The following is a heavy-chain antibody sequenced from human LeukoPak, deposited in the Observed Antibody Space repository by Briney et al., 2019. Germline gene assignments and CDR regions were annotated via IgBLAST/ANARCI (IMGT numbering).Heavy chain of an antibody. V-gene: IGHV3-30*02. CDR1: GLTFRTYG. Sequence: GGSLRLSCVVSGLTFRTYGMHRVRQAPGKGLEWVAFIQYDGNDRYYADSVRGRFTISRDNSQTTLYLQMNSLRSEDTAVYYCAKGGDEVDYWGQGTLVTVSS. CDR2: IQYDGNDR. D-gene: IGHD3-16*01. CDR3: AKGGDEVDY. J-gene: IGHJ4*02.